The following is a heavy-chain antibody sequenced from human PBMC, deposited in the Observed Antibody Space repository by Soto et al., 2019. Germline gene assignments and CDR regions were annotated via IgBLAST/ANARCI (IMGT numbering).Heavy chain of an antibody. J-gene: IGHJ4*02. V-gene: IGHV3-7*01. CDR1: GFTFSSYW. D-gene: IGHD2-15*01. CDR2: IKQDGSEK. CDR3: ARYCSGGSCYSHFDY. Sequence: EVQLVESGGGLVQPGGSLRLSCAASGFTFSSYWMSWVRQAPGKGLEWVANIKQDGSEKYYVDSVKGRFTISIDNAKNSLYMQMNSLRAEDTAVYYCARYCSGGSCYSHFDYWGQGTLVTVSS.